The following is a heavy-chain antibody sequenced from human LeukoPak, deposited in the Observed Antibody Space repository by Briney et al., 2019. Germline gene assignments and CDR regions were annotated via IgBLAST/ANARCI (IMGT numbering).Heavy chain of an antibody. D-gene: IGHD4-17*01. CDR2: INHSGST. CDR3: ASFSGDYGDY. V-gene: IGHV4-34*01. J-gene: IGHJ4*02. CDR1: GGSFSGYY. Sequence: NPSETLSLTCAVYGGSFSGYYWSWIRQPPGKGLEWIGEINHSGSTNYNPSLKSRVTISVDTSKNQFSLKLSSVTAADTAVYYCASFSGDYGDYWGQGTLVTVSS.